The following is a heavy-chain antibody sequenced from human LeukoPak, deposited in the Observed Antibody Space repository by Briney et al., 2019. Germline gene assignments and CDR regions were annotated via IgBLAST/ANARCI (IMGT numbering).Heavy chain of an antibody. D-gene: IGHD3-10*01. CDR1: GFAFRRSG. Sequence: GGSLRLSCVASGFAFRRSGLHWVRQAPGKGLEWVAGISHDASIDFAADSVKGRFTISRDNSKDTLYFEMNSLTTEDTAVYYCARAQGSLVNFYAYGMDVWGQGTTVTVSS. CDR2: ISHDASID. J-gene: IGHJ6*02. CDR3: ARAQGSLVNFYAYGMDV. V-gene: IGHV3-30*03.